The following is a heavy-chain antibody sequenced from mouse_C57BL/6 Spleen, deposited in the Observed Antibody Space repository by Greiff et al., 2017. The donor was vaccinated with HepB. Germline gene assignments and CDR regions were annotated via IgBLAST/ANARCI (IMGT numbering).Heavy chain of an antibody. J-gene: IGHJ2*01. CDR3: ARGGYGYDRGYYFGY. CDR1: GYTFTTYP. V-gene: IGHV1-47*01. D-gene: IGHD2-2*01. CDR2: FHPYNDDT. Sequence: VQLQQSGAELVKPGASVKMSCKASGYTFTTYPIEWMKQNHGKSLEWIGNFHPYNDDTKYNQKFKGKATLTVEKSSSTVYLELSRLTSDDSAVYYCARGGYGYDRGYYFGYWGQGTTLTVSS.